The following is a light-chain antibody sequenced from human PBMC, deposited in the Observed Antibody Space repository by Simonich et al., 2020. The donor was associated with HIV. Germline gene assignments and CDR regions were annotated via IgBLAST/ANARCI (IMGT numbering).Light chain of an antibody. CDR3: SSYTSSSTWV. CDR2: DVS. V-gene: IGLV2-14*03. J-gene: IGLJ3*02. CDR1: SSDVGDYNY. Sequence: QSALTQPASVSGSPGQSITLSCTGTSSDVGDYNYVSWYQHPPGKAPKLIIYDVSKRPSGVANRFSGSKSGNTASLTISGLQAEDESDYYCSSYTSSSTWVFGGGTKLTVL.